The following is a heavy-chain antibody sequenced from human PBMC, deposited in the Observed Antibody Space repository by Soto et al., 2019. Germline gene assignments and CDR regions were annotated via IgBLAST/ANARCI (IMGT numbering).Heavy chain of an antibody. Sequence: SETLSLTCTVAGGSISSSSYYWGWIRQPPGKGLEWIGSIYYSGSTYYNPSLKSRVTISVDTSKNQFSLKLSSVTAADTAVYYCARSQGWQYYYGSGSRENYFDDWGQGTLVTVPQ. D-gene: IGHD3-10*01. J-gene: IGHJ4*02. CDR1: GGSISSSSYY. CDR3: ARSQGWQYYYGSGSRENYFDD. CDR2: IYYSGST. V-gene: IGHV4-39*01.